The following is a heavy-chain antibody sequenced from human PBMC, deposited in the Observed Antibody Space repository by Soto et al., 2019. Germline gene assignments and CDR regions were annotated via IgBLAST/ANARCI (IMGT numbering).Heavy chain of an antibody. D-gene: IGHD5-12*01. CDR3: ASGRGYTWTF. J-gene: IGHJ4*02. CDR2: INHSGGRT. Sequence: QVHLQQWGAGLLKPSETLSLTCAVSGESFSDYFYIWIRQPPGKGLEWIGEINHSGGRTIYIPSLSSRVTISVDTSKDQFSLRLTSVTAADTAVYYCASGRGYTWTFGGQGTLVTVSS. CDR1: GESFSDYF. V-gene: IGHV4-34*01.